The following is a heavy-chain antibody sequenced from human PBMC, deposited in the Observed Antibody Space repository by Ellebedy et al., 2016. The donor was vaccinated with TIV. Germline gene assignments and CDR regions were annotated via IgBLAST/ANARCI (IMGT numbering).Heavy chain of an antibody. J-gene: IGHJ6*03. D-gene: IGHD1-1*01. Sequence: SETLSLTXTVSGGSVSHYFWSWIRQPAGKGLEWIGRIFTSGSFNYNPSLMSRVTMSVVTSKNQISLRLNSVTAADTAVYYCARVHCSITTCDYYYMDVWGKGTTVTVSS. CDR2: IFTSGSF. V-gene: IGHV4-4*07. CDR3: ARVHCSITTCDYYYMDV. CDR1: GGSVSHYF.